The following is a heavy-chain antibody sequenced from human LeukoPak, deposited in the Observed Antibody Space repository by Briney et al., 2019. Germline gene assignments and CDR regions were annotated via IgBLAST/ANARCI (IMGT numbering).Heavy chain of an antibody. V-gene: IGHV3-64*01. CDR3: ARGSSGWYYFDY. J-gene: IGHJ4*02. D-gene: IGHD6-19*01. Sequence: SGGSLRLSCAASGFTFSSYAMHWVRLAPGKGLEYVSAISSNGGSTYYANSVKGRFTISRDNSKNTLYLQMGSLRAEDMAVYYCARGSSGWYYFDYWGQGTLVTVSS. CDR2: ISSNGGST. CDR1: GFTFSSYA.